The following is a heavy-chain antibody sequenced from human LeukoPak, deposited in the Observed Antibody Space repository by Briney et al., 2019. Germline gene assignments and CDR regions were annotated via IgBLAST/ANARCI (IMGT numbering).Heavy chain of an antibody. D-gene: IGHD3-10*02. CDR2: IRSKAYGGTT. J-gene: IGHJ3*02. V-gene: IGHV3-49*04. Sequence: GGSLRLSCTASGFTFGDYAMSWVRQAPGKGLEWVGFIRSKAYGGTTGYAASVKGRFTISRDDSKSIAYLQMNSLKTEDTAVYYCSRSPQGPYYYVPGAFDIWGQGTMVTVSS. CDR3: SRSPQGPYYYVPGAFDI. CDR1: GFTFGDYA.